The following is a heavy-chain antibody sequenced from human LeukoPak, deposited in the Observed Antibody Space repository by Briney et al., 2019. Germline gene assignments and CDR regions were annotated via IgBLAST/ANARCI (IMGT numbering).Heavy chain of an antibody. J-gene: IGHJ4*02. D-gene: IGHD3-10*01. V-gene: IGHV3-72*01. Sequence: GGSLRLSCAASGFTFSDHFMDWVRQAPGKGLEWVGRIRNRPNSYTTEYAASVKDRFTISRDDSKNSLYLQMNSLKTEDTAVYFCARSTMVRQAYYFDYWGQGTLVTVSS. CDR1: GFTFSDHF. CDR3: ARSTMVRQAYYFDY. CDR2: IRNRPNSYTT.